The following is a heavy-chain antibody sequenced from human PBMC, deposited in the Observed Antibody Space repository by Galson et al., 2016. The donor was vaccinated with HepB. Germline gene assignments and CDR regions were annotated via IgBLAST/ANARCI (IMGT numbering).Heavy chain of an antibody. CDR3: ARRGYSSSEYYFDY. CDR1: GFTFSRYN. J-gene: IGHJ4*02. V-gene: IGHV3-21*06. CDR2: VSSGGDYI. D-gene: IGHD6-13*01. Sequence: SPRLSCAASGFTFSRYNMNWVRLAPGKGLEWVSSVSSGGDYIDYADSVKGRFTISRDNAKNSLYLQMKSLRVEDTAFYYCARRGYSSSEYYFDYWGQGTLVTVSS.